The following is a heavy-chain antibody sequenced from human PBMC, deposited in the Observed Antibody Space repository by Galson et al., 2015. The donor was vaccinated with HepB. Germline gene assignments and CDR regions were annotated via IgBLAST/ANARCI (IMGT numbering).Heavy chain of an antibody. Sequence: CAISGDSVSSNSAAWNWIRQSPSRGLEWLGRTYYRSKWYNDYAVSVKSRITINPDTSKNQFSLQLNSVTPEDTAVYYCARDLGYDSSGYAMVYFDYWGQGTLVTVSS. D-gene: IGHD3-22*01. J-gene: IGHJ4*02. V-gene: IGHV6-1*01. CDR1: GDSVSSNSAA. CDR3: ARDLGYDSSGYAMVYFDY. CDR2: TYYRSKWYN.